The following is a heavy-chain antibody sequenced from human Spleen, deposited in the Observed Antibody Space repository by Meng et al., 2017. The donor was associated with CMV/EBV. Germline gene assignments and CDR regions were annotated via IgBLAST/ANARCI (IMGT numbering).Heavy chain of an antibody. CDR1: GGSFSGYY. J-gene: IGHJ4*02. CDR3: ARVVGIAAAGDFDY. D-gene: IGHD6-13*01. Sequence: GSLRLSCAVYGGSFSGYYWSWIRQPPGKGLEWIGEINHSGSTNYNPSLKSRVTISVDTSKNQFSLKLSSVTAADTAVYYCARVVGIAAAGDFDYWGQGTLVTVSS. CDR2: INHSGST. V-gene: IGHV4-34*01.